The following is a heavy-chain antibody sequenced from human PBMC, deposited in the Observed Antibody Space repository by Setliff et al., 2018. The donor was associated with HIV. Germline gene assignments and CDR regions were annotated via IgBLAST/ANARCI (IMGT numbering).Heavy chain of an antibody. Sequence: PGGSLRLSCAASGFTFSTSALTWVRQAPGKGLEWVSSIGDALSSTTNTYYANSVKGRFTISRDNSKSTLYLQMNRLRAEDTAVYYCAKTYYGSGTHLRWYQFDNWGQGTLVTVSS. CDR1: GFTFSTSA. CDR3: AKTYYGSGTHLRWYQFDN. D-gene: IGHD3-10*01. J-gene: IGHJ4*02. CDR2: IGDALSST. V-gene: IGHV3-23*01.